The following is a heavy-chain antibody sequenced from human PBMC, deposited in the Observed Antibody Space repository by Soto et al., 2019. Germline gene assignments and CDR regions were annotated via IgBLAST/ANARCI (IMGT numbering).Heavy chain of an antibody. CDR1: DGCVSSYF. D-gene: IGHD2-15*01. V-gene: IGHV4-59*02. J-gene: IGHJ5*02. CDR3: ARDYYGGKAFWFDP. Sequence: PSETLPLTCTVADGCVSSYFWSGIRQPPGKGLEWIGYIYYSGSTNYNPSLKSRVTISVDTSKNQFSLKLSSVTAADTAVYYCARDYYGGKAFWFDPWGQGTLVTVSS. CDR2: IYYSGST.